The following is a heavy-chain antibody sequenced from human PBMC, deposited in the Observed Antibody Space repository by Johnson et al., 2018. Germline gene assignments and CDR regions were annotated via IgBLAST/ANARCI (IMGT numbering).Heavy chain of an antibody. Sequence: VQLVQSGGVVVQPGRSLRLSCAASGFKFDDYSMHWVRQAPGKGLEWVSVIHWDGGRTYYADSVKGRFTIARDNSKNSLYLQMNSLRSEDTAFYYWAKDPFGSGSEPWCDPRSQGTVVTGSS. CDR1: GFKFDDYS. J-gene: IGHJ5*02. D-gene: IGHD3-10*01. CDR3: AKDPFGSGSEPWCDP. CDR2: IHWDGGRT. V-gene: IGHV3-43*01.